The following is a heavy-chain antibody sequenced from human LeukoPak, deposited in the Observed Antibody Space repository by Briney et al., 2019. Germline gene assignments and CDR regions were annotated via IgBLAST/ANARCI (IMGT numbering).Heavy chain of an antibody. CDR2: IYHSGST. J-gene: IGHJ4*02. V-gene: IGHV4-59*01. CDR1: GGSISSYY. D-gene: IGHD6-19*01. Sequence: SETLSLTCTVSGGSISSYYWSWIRQPPGKGLEWIGYIYHSGSTKYNPSLKSRVTISVDTSKKQFSLKLTSVSTTDTAVYYCARHGSGWSFDYWGQGVLVTVSS. CDR3: ARHGSGWSFDY.